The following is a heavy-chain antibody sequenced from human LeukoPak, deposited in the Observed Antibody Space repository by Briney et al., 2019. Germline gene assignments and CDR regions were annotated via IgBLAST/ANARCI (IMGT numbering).Heavy chain of an antibody. CDR3: ARGGLLRYFDLDY. V-gene: IGHV1-2*02. Sequence: ASVKVSCKASGYTFTGYYMHWVRQAPGQGLEWMGWINPNSGGTHYAQRFQGRVTMNRDTSISTAYMELSSLRSDDTAVYYCARGGLLRYFDLDYWGQGTLVTVSS. CDR1: GYTFTGYY. J-gene: IGHJ4*02. CDR2: INPNSGGT. D-gene: IGHD3-9*01.